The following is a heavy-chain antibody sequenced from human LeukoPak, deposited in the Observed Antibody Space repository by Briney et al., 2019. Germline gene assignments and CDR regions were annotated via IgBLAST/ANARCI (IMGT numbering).Heavy chain of an antibody. D-gene: IGHD7-27*01. CDR3: ARAGWGSPYYFDY. CDR1: GFTFSSYG. CDR2: IRYDGSNK. J-gene: IGHJ4*02. Sequence: GGSLRLSCAASGFTFSSYGMHWVRQAPGKGLEWVAFIRYDGSNKYYADSVKGRFTISRDNSKNTLYLQMNSLRAEDTAVYYCARAGWGSPYYFDYWGQGTLVTVSS. V-gene: IGHV3-30*02.